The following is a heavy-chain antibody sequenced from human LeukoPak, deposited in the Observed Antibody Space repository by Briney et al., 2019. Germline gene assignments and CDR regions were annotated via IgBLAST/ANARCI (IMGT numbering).Heavy chain of an antibody. V-gene: IGHV3-7*04. CDR2: IKEDGSEK. Sequence: GGSLRLSCAASGFTFDDYAMHWVRQAPGKGLEWVANIKEDGSEKYYVDSVKGRFTISRDNAKNSLYLQLNSLRAEDTAVYYCARDPSVLDYFDYWGQGTLVTVSS. CDR3: ARDPSVLDYFDY. CDR1: GFTFDDYA. D-gene: IGHD2/OR15-2a*01. J-gene: IGHJ4*02.